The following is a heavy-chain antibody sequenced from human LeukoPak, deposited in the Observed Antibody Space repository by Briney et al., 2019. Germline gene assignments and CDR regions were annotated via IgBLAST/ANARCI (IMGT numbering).Heavy chain of an antibody. CDR1: GFTFNNYQ. CDR2: ISSSGRTI. J-gene: IGHJ4*02. CDR3: ARGEYYFDY. V-gene: IGHV3-48*03. Sequence: GGSLRLPCAASGFTFNNYQMNWVRQAPGKGLECISYISSSGRTIYYADPLKGRFTVSRDNAKNSLYLRMNNLRAEDTAVYYCARGEYYFDYWGQGTLVTVSS.